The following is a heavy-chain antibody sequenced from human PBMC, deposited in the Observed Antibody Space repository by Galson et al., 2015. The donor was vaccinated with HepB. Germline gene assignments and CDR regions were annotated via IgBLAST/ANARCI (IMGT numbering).Heavy chain of an antibody. V-gene: IGHV3-23*01. CDR2: ISGSGGST. Sequence: SLRLSCAASGFTFSNYAMNWVRQAPGKGLEWVSTISGSGGSTCYGDSLKGRFTISRDNSRNTLYLQMNSLRAEDTAVYYCASLRGDIVVVPADLSFDYWGQGTLVTVSS. D-gene: IGHD2-2*01. CDR1: GFTFSNYA. CDR3: ASLRGDIVVVPADLSFDY. J-gene: IGHJ4*02.